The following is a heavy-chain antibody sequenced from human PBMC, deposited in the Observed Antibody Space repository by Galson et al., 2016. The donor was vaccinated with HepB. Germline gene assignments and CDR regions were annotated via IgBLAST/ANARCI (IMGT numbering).Heavy chain of an antibody. J-gene: IGHJ4*02. CDR1: GDSISSGSSF. CDR2: IFYSGST. D-gene: IGHD2-2*01. Sequence: TLSLTCTVSGDSISSGSSFWNWIRQPPGKALEWIGYIFYSGSTYYSPSLKGRASISVDTSKNQFSLNLSSVTAADTAVYFCARGSIVPDLPFFDYWGQGTPVTVSS. V-gene: IGHV4-31*03. CDR3: ARGSIVPDLPFFDY.